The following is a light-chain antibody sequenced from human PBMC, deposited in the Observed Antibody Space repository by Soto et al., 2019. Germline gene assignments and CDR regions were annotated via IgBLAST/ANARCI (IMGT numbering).Light chain of an antibody. J-gene: IGKJ5*01. CDR2: GAS. CDR1: QSVSSN. CDR3: QEYNNWHPIA. Sequence: EIVMTQSPATLSVSPGQRATLSCMASQSVSSNVAWYQQKPGQAPRLLISGASTRATGILARFSGSGSGTEFTLTSSSLPPEACAGYYCQEYNNWHPIAFRQGTRLEIK. V-gene: IGKV3-15*01.